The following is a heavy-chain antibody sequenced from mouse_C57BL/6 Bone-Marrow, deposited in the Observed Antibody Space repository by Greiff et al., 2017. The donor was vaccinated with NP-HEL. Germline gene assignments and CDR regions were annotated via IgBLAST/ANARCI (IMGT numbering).Heavy chain of an antibody. CDR1: GYTFTSYW. Sequence: QVHVKQPGAELVKPGASVKLSCKASGYTFTSYWMQWVKQRPGQGLEWIGEIDPSDSYTNYNQKFKGKATLTVDTSSSTAYMQLSSLTSEDSAVYYCARYYPVAYWGQGTLVTVSA. CDR2: IDPSDSYT. D-gene: IGHD1-1*02. J-gene: IGHJ3*01. V-gene: IGHV1-50*01. CDR3: ARYYPVAY.